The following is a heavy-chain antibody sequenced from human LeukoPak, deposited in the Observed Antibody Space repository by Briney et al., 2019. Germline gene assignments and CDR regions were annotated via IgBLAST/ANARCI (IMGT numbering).Heavy chain of an antibody. V-gene: IGHV3-74*03. Sequence: GGSLRLSCAGSGFIFSSYWMHWVRQAPGKGLVWVSRINSDGNTATYADSVKGRFTISRDNGKNTLYLQMNSLRADDTAVYYYARGIDILTRAEYWYFDLWGRGTLVTVSS. CDR3: ARGIDILTRAEYWYFDL. CDR1: GFIFSSYW. J-gene: IGHJ2*01. D-gene: IGHD3-9*01. CDR2: INSDGNTA.